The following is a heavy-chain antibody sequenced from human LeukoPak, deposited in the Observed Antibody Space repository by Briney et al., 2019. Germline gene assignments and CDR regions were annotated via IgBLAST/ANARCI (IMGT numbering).Heavy chain of an antibody. Sequence: SETLSLTCTVSGGSISNYYWSWIRQPPGKGLEWIGYIYYSGSTNYNPSLKSRVTISVDTSKNQFSLKLSSVTAADTAVYYCARYPIAAAGIGWFDPWGQGTLVTVSS. CDR2: IYYSGST. D-gene: IGHD6-13*01. V-gene: IGHV4-59*01. CDR3: ARYPIAAAGIGWFDP. CDR1: GGSISNYY. J-gene: IGHJ5*02.